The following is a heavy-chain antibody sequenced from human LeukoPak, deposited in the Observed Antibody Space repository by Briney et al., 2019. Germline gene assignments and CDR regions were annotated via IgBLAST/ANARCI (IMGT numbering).Heavy chain of an antibody. Sequence: PGGSLRLSCAASGFTFSSYGMYWVRQAPGKGLEWVAVIWYDGSNKYYADSVKGRFTISRDNSKNTLYLQMNSLRAEDTAVYYCARDPGSSGYWNWFDPWGQGTLVTVSS. CDR3: ARDPGSSGYWNWFDP. CDR2: IWYDGSNK. CDR1: GFTFSSYG. V-gene: IGHV3-33*01. J-gene: IGHJ5*02. D-gene: IGHD3-22*01.